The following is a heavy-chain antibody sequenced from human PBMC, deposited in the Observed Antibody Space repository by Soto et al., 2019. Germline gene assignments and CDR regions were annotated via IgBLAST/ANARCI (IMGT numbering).Heavy chain of an antibody. CDR1: GCSFTSYW. CDR3: ARGYCTNGVCYQAQIFDY. Sequence: PGESRKISCKGSGCSFTSYWIGWVRQMPGKGLEWMGIIYPGDSDTRYSPSFQGQVTISADKSISTAYLQWSSLKASDTAMHYCARGYCTNGVCYQAQIFDYWGQGTLVTVSS. D-gene: IGHD2-8*01. CDR2: IYPGDSDT. V-gene: IGHV5-51*01. J-gene: IGHJ4*02.